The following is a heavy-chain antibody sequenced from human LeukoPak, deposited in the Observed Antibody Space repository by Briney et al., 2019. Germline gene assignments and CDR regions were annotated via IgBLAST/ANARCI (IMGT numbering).Heavy chain of an antibody. CDR1: GFTFSSYG. CDR2: IWYDGSNK. V-gene: IGHV3-33*01. Sequence: GESLKISCAASGFTFSSYGMHWVRQAPGKGLEWVAVIWYDGSNKYYADSVKGRFTISRDNAKNCLYLQMNSLRAEDTALYYCARDYDYGDYPGYWGQGTLVTVSS. D-gene: IGHD4-17*01. CDR3: ARDYDYGDYPGY. J-gene: IGHJ4*02.